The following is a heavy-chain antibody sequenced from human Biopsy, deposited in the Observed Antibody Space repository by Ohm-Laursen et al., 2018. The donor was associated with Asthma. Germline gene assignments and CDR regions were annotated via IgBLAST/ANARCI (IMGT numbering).Heavy chain of an antibody. CDR3: LRDTLGYYFDI. CDR2: ITFDGSTQ. Sequence: SLRLSCTASGRHFGSYNMRWARQAPGKGLEWVAVITFDGSTQHYGDSVKGRFTISRDNSKNMLFLQMNSLRAEDTAVYYCLRDTLGYYFDIWGQGTQVTVSS. CDR1: GRHFGSYN. V-gene: IGHV3-30-3*01. D-gene: IGHD6-13*01. J-gene: IGHJ4*02.